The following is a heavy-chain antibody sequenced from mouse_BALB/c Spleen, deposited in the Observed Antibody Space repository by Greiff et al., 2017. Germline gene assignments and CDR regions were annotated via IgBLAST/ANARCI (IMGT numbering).Heavy chain of an antibody. CDR3: ARRRGYGNYGNYAMDY. CDR1: GFSLTSYG. Sequence: VMLVESGPGLVQPSQSLSITCTVSGFSLTSYGVHWVRQSPGKGLEWLGVIWSGGSTDYNAAFISRLSISKDNSKSQVFFKMNSLQADDTAIYYCARRRGYGNYGNYAMDYWGQGTSVTVSS. D-gene: IGHD2-10*02. J-gene: IGHJ4*01. V-gene: IGHV2-4-1*01. CDR2: IWSGGST.